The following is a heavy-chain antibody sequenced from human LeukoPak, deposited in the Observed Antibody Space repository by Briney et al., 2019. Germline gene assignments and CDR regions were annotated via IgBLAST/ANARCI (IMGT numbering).Heavy chain of an antibody. CDR2: ISAYNGNT. CDR1: GYTFTSYG. Sequence: ASVKVSCKASGYTFTSYGISWVRQAPGQGLEWMGWISAYNGNTNYAQKLQGRVTMITDTSTSTAYMELRSLRSDDTAVYYCARENYGSGSYYPFDYWGQGTLVTVSS. D-gene: IGHD3-10*01. CDR3: ARENYGSGSYYPFDY. J-gene: IGHJ4*02. V-gene: IGHV1-18*01.